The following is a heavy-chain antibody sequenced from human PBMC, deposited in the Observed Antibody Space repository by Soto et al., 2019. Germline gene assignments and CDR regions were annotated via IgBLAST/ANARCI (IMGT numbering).Heavy chain of an antibody. Sequence: EVQLLESGGGLGQPGVSLRLSCVASGFTFSSYAMGWVRQAPGKGLEWVSSFSGSGGTYYADSVKGRFTISRDNSKNTLYLQMNSLKDEDTAVNYCAKALSSGWSEGYLEYWGQGTPVTVPS. D-gene: IGHD6-19*01. V-gene: IGHV3-23*01. CDR2: FSGSGGT. CDR1: GFTFSSYA. J-gene: IGHJ4*02. CDR3: AKALSSGWSEGYLEY.